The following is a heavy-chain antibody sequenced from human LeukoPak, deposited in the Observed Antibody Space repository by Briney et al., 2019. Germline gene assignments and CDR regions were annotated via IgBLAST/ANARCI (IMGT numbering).Heavy chain of an antibody. CDR2: IKHDGSEK. J-gene: IGHJ6*02. Sequence: ETLSLTCTVSGGSISSSSYYWSWIRQAPGKGLEWVANIKHDGSEKYYVDSVKGRFTISRDNAKNSLYLQMNSLRAEDTAVYYCARDRYCSSTSCFFYYYYGMDVWGQGTTVTVSS. CDR3: ARDRYCSSTSCFFYYYYGMDV. D-gene: IGHD2-2*01. CDR1: GGSISSSSYY. V-gene: IGHV3-7*01.